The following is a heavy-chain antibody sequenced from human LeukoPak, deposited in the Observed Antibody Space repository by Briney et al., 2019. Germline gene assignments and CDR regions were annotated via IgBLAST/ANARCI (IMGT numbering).Heavy chain of an antibody. D-gene: IGHD3-22*01. CDR1: GFTVSSNY. CDR3: AKPPPGYFYYNAMDV. J-gene: IGHJ6*02. V-gene: IGHV3-53*01. Sequence: PGGSLRLSCAASGFTVSSNYMSWVRQAPGKGLEWVSLIYSGGSTYYADSVKGRFTISRDNSKNTVYLQMYSLRAEDTAEYYCAKPPPGYFYYNAMDVWGQGTTVTVSS. CDR2: IYSGGST.